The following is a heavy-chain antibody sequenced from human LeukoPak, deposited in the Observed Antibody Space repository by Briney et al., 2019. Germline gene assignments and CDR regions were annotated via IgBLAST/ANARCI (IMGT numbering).Heavy chain of an antibody. D-gene: IGHD2-8*01. J-gene: IGHJ4*02. CDR2: ISSSSSFI. Sequence: GGSLRLSCAASGFTFDDYAMHWVRQAPGKGLEWVSSISSSSSFIYYADSLKGRFTISRDNAKNSLYLQMNSLRAEDTAVYYCARDTSWSDYWGQGTLVTVSS. CDR3: ARDTSWSDY. CDR1: GFTFDDYA. V-gene: IGHV3-21*01.